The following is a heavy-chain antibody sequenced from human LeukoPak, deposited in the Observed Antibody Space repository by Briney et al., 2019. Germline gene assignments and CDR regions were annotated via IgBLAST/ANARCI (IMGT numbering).Heavy chain of an antibody. CDR2: IYYSGST. Sequence: PSETLSLTCTVSGGSISSSSYYWGWIRQPPGKGLEWIGSIYYSGSTYCNPSLKSRVTISVDTSKNQFSLKLSSVTAADTAVYYCARPTPDVYGSGSYPLSTWGQGTLVTVSS. CDR3: ARPTPDVYGSGSYPLST. CDR1: GGSISSSSYY. V-gene: IGHV4-39*01. D-gene: IGHD3-10*01. J-gene: IGHJ5*02.